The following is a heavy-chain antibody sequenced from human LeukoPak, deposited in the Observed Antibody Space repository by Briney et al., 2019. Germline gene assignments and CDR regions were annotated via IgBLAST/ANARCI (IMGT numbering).Heavy chain of an antibody. D-gene: IGHD2-2*01. CDR1: GFNVSSKY. Sequence: GGSLRLSCAASGFNVSSKYISWVRQAPGKGLEWVSSISGSSNYIYYADSVKGRFTISRDNAKNSLYLQVDSLRAEDTALYYCARGGGLGYCSSTSCYVYFDYWGQGTLVTVSS. CDR2: ISGSSNYI. CDR3: ARGGGLGYCSSTSCYVYFDY. V-gene: IGHV3-21*06. J-gene: IGHJ4*02.